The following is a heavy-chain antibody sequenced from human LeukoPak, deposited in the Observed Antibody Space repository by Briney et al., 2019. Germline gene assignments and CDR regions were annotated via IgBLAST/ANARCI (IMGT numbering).Heavy chain of an antibody. J-gene: IGHJ4*02. CDR2: INSDGSST. V-gene: IGHV3-74*01. Sequence: PGGSLRLSCAASGFTFSSYWMHWVRQAPGKGLVWVSRINSDGSSTTYADSVKGRSTISRDNAKNTLYLQMNSLRAEDTAVYYCARDRGSGWYYFDYWGQGTLDTVSS. CDR3: ARDRGSGWYYFDY. CDR1: GFTFSSYW. D-gene: IGHD6-19*01.